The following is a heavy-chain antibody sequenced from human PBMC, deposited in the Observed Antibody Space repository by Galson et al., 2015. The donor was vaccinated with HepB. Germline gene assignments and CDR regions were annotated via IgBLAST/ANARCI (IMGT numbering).Heavy chain of an antibody. CDR2: ISGGGGIT. Sequence: SLRLSCAASGFRFSSFDMHWVRQTPGKGLEWVAVISGGGGITIYAESVKGRFTISRDNPKYTLYLQMDSLGSDDTAVYFCARDLVSDVPDHLDYWGQGTLVTVSS. V-gene: IGHV3-30-3*01. J-gene: IGHJ4*02. CDR1: GFRFSSFD. D-gene: IGHD1-14*01. CDR3: ARDLVSDVPDHLDY.